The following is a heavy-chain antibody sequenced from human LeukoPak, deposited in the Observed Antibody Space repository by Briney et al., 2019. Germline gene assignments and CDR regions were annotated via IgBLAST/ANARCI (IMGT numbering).Heavy chain of an antibody. J-gene: IGHJ4*02. Sequence: ASVKVSCKASGHTFSNFYMNWVRQACGQGREWMEILKPSGGSTRYAQKFQGRVTMTRDTSTSTVYMELSSLRSEDTAVYYSARGSSSGAYYFDYWGQGALVTVSS. D-gene: IGHD3-22*01. CDR2: LKPSGGST. V-gene: IGHV1-46*01. CDR3: ARGSSSGAYYFDY. CDR1: GHTFSNFY.